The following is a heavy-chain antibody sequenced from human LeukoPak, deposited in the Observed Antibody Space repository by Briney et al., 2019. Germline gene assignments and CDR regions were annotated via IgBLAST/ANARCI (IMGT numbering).Heavy chain of an antibody. CDR1: GGSISSSSYY. J-gene: IGHJ5*02. Sequence: SETLSLTCTVSGGSISSSSYYLGWIRQPPGKGLEWIGSIDHSGRTYYNPSLKSRVTISGDTSKNQFSLKLSSVTAADTAVYYCARQYMVRGVICPWFDPWGQGTLVTVSS. CDR2: IDHSGRT. D-gene: IGHD3-10*01. V-gene: IGHV4-39*07. CDR3: ARQYMVRGVICPWFDP.